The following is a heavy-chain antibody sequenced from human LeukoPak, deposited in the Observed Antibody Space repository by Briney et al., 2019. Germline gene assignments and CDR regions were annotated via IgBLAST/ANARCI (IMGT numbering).Heavy chain of an antibody. J-gene: IGHJ6*03. D-gene: IGHD3-3*01. CDR3: ARDFWSGSVHYYYYYMDV. CDR2: ISSSSSTI. CDR1: GFTVSSNY. V-gene: IGHV3-48*01. Sequence: PGGSLRLSCAASGFTVSSNYMSWVHQAPGKGLEWVSYISSSSSTIYYADSVKGRFTISRDNAKNSLYLQMNSLRAEDTAVYYCARDFWSGSVHYYYYYMDVWGKGTTVTVSS.